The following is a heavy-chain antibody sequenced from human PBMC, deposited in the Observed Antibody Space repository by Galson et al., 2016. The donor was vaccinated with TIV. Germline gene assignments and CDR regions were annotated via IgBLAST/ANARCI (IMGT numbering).Heavy chain of an antibody. J-gene: IGHJ6*02. CDR1: GFSFINYG. Sequence: SLRLSCAVSGFSFINYGMNWVRQAPGKGLEWVSGIYGSGARSFYADSVKGRFTISRDNSKYTLYLQMNSLRAEDTAVYYCAKVNRDGDYYFYDADVWGHGTTVIVSS. CDR2: IYGSGARS. V-gene: IGHV3-23*01. D-gene: IGHD1-14*01. CDR3: AKVNRDGDYYFYDADV.